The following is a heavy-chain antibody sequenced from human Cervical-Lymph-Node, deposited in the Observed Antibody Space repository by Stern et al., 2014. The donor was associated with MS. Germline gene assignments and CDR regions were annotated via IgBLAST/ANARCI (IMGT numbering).Heavy chain of an antibody. D-gene: IGHD4-17*01. CDR2: ISRSSSTI. Sequence: EVQLVESGGRLVQPGGSLRLSCAASGLTLSLYGMNWVRQAPGKGLEWISYISRSSSTIYYADSVEGRFTISRDNAKNSLYLQMNGLRAEDTAVYYCARGYGYFDYWGQGTLVTVSS. CDR3: ARGYGYFDY. CDR1: GLTLSLYG. J-gene: IGHJ4*02. V-gene: IGHV3-48*01.